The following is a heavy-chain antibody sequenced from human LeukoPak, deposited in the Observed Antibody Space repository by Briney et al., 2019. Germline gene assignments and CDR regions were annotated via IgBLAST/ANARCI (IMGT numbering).Heavy chain of an antibody. CDR3: ARVSWFPGTSYYYIDV. Sequence: PSETLSLTCTVSGGSISSSSYYWGWIRQPPGKGLEWIGSIYYSGSTYYNPSLKSRVTISVDTSKNQFSLKLSSVTAADTAVYYCARVSWFPGTSYYYIDVWGKGTTVTVSS. CDR2: IYYSGST. J-gene: IGHJ6*03. D-gene: IGHD1-1*01. CDR1: GGSISSSSYY. V-gene: IGHV4-39*07.